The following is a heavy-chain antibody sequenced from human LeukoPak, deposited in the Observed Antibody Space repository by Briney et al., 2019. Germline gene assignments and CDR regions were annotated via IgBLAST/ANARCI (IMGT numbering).Heavy chain of an antibody. D-gene: IGHD2-15*01. CDR2: ISYDGSNK. CDR3: ARDLKLGYCSGGSCYSGPFDY. CDR1: GFTFSSYA. J-gene: IGHJ4*02. V-gene: IGHV3-30*04. Sequence: GGSLRLSCAASGFTFSSYAMHWVRQAPGKGLEWVAVISYDGSNKYYADPVKGRFTISRDNSKNTLYLQMNSLRAEDTAVYYCARDLKLGYCSGGSCYSGPFDYWGQGTLVTVSS.